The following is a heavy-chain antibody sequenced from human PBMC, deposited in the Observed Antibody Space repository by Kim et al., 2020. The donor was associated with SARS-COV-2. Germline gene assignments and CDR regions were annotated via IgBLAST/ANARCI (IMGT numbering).Heavy chain of an antibody. CDR3: ARETGYSSSWDYDY. V-gene: IGHV4-39*02. J-gene: IGHJ4*02. CDR2: IYYSGST. D-gene: IGHD6-13*01. CDR1: GGSISSSSHY. Sequence: SETLSLTCTVSGGSISSSSHYWGWIRQPPGKGLEWIGSIYYSGSTYYNSSLKSRVTISVDTSKNQFSLKLSSVTAADTAVYYCARETGYSSSWDYDYWGQGTLVTVSS.